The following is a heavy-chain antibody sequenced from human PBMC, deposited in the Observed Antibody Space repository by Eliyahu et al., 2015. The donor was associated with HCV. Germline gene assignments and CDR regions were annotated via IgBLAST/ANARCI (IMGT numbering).Heavy chain of an antibody. CDR1: GFTFSSXX. D-gene: IGHD5-18*01. Sequence: EVQLLESGGGLVQPGGSLRLSCAASGFTFSSXXMSWVRQAPGKGLEGVSXISGSGGSTYYADSVKGRFTISRDNSKNTLYLQMNSLRAEDTAVYYCAKARHKDTGDTAPYYYGMDVWGQGTTVTVSS. CDR3: AKARHKDTGDTAPYYYGMDV. V-gene: IGHV3-23*01. CDR2: ISGSGGST. J-gene: IGHJ6*02.